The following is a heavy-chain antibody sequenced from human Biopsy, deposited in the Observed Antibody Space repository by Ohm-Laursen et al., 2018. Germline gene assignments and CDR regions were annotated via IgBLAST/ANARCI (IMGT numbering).Heavy chain of an antibody. CDR1: GNTFSDYQ. D-gene: IGHD2-15*01. CDR3: GNEVHGRDY. J-gene: IGHJ4*02. CDR2: INQAGTT. V-gene: IGHV4-34*08. Sequence: SETLSLTCAVFGNTFSDYQWSWIRQPPGKGLEWIGQINQAGTTNYNPFLKSRVSISADASKYEFSLRLTSVTAADTAVYLCGNEVHGRDYWGLGAQVTVSS.